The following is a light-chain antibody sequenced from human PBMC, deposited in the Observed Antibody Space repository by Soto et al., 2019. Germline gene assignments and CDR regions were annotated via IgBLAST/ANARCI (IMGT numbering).Light chain of an antibody. CDR1: SSDVGGYNY. CDR3: CSYAGSYTSHVV. Sequence: QSVLTQPRSVSGSPGQSVTISCTGTSSDVGGYNYVSWYQQHPGKAPKLMIYDVSKRPSGVPDRFSGSKSGNTASLTISGLQAEDEADYYCCSYAGSYTSHVVFGGGTKLTV. J-gene: IGLJ2*01. CDR2: DVS. V-gene: IGLV2-11*01.